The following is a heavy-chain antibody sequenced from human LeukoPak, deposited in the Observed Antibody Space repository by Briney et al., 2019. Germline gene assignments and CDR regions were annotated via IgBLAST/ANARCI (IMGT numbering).Heavy chain of an antibody. CDR3: AKSAIVLMVYATPIDY. J-gene: IGHJ4*02. CDR1: GFIFSSHV. V-gene: IGHV3-23*01. CDR2: ISDSGAST. D-gene: IGHD2-8*01. Sequence: GGSLRLSCAASGFIFSSHVMNWVRQAPGEGLEWVSTISDSGASTYYADSVKGRFTISRDNSKNTLYLQMNSLRAEDTAVYYCAKSAIVLMVYATPIDYWGQGTLVTVSS.